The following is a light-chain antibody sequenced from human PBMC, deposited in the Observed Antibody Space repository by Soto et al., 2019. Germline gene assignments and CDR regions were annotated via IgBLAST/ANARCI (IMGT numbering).Light chain of an antibody. CDR1: QDISNY. V-gene: IGKV1-33*01. CDR2: DAS. J-gene: IGKJ4*01. Sequence: DIQMTQSPSSLSASVGDRVTITCQASQDISNYLNWYQQKPGKAPKLLIYDASNLETGVPSRFSGSGSRTDFTFTISSLQPEDIATYDCQQYDNLPPTFGGGTKVEIK. CDR3: QQYDNLPPT.